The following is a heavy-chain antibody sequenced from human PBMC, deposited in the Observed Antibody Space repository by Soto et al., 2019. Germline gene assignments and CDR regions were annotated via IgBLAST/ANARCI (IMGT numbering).Heavy chain of an antibody. Sequence: SGESLKISCKGSGYTFSKYWIGWVRQTPGKGLEWTGMIYPGDSDARYSPSFEGQVTFSVDKSINTAYLQWNSLKASDTAMYYCARQGGEYNTMSDYWGQGTLVTVSS. CDR3: ARQGGEYNTMSDY. V-gene: IGHV5-51*01. CDR1: GYTFSKYW. D-gene: IGHD3-10*01. J-gene: IGHJ4*02. CDR2: IYPGDSDA.